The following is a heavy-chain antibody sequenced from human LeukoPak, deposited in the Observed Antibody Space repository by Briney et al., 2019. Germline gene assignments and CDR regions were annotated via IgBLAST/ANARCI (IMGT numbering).Heavy chain of an antibody. J-gene: IGHJ4*02. Sequence: PAGSLTLSCPASGCTLSSYGMSWLRQAPGKGLERVSGISGSGGSTYYPDSVKGRFTISRDNSKNNLYVQMNSLTAEDTAVYYCAKDQRVTGTSIYHFDYWGQGTLVTVSS. CDR3: AKDQRVTGTSIYHFDY. D-gene: IGHD6-19*01. V-gene: IGHV3-23*01. CDR2: ISGSGGST. CDR1: GCTLSSYG.